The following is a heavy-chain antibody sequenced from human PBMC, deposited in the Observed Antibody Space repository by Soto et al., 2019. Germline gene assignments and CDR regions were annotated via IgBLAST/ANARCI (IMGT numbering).Heavy chain of an antibody. CDR1: GFTFSSYG. CDR3: AREWIVVVPAASYYGMDV. J-gene: IGHJ6*02. Sequence: QVQLVESGGGVVQPGRSLRLSCAASGFTFSSYGMHWVRQAPGKGLEWVAVIWYDGSNKYYADSVKGRFTISRDNSKNTLYLQMNSLRDEDTAVYYCAREWIVVVPAASYYGMDVWGQGTTVTVSS. CDR2: IWYDGSNK. D-gene: IGHD2-2*01. V-gene: IGHV3-33*01.